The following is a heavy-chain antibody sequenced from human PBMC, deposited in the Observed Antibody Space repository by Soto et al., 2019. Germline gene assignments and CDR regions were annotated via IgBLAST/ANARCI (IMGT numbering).Heavy chain of an antibody. CDR1: GFTFSSYA. Sequence: GGSLRLSCAASGFTFSSYAMSWVRQAPGKGLEWVSGISGSGGSTYYADSVKGRFTISRDNSKNTLYLQMNSLRAEDTAVYYCAKAHSGYVWGRYYFDYWGQVNLVTV. CDR2: ISGSGGST. J-gene: IGHJ4*02. D-gene: IGHD5-12*01. V-gene: IGHV3-23*01. CDR3: AKAHSGYVWGRYYFDY.